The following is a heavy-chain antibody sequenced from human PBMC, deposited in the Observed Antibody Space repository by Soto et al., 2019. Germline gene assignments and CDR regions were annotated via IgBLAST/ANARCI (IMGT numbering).Heavy chain of an antibody. D-gene: IGHD4-17*01. Sequence: SDTRSRQTTIPGLSCRRSYMRLIRQPAGKGLEWIGRIYTSGSTNYNPSLKSRVTMSVDTSKNQFSLKLSSVTAADTAVYCCARVRPQYYFDDWGQGTLVTVSS. V-gene: IGHV4-4*07. CDR2: IYTSGST. CDR3: ARVRPQYYFDD. J-gene: IGHJ4*02. CDR1: GLSCRRSY.